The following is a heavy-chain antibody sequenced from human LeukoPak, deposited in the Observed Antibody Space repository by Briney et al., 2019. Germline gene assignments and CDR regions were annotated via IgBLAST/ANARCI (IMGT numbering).Heavy chain of an antibody. CDR3: ARGWRWLVSGYYYYYGMDV. J-gene: IGHJ6*02. CDR2: IIPIFGTA. CDR1: GGTFSSYA. Sequence: GASVKVSCKASGGTFSSYAISWVRQAPGQGLEWMGGIIPIFGTANYAQKFQGRVTITADESTSTAYMELSSLRSEDTAVYYCARGWRWLVSGYYYYYGMDVWGQGTTVTVSS. D-gene: IGHD6-19*01. V-gene: IGHV1-69*13.